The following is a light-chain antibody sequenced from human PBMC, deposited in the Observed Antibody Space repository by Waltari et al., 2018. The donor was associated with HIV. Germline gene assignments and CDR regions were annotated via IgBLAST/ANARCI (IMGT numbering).Light chain of an antibody. CDR1: SSTIGADYD. Sequence: QSMLTQPPSVSGAPGQRVTISCTGSSSTIGADYDVHWYQQIPGTAPKLLISGNKQRPSEVPDRFSASKSGTSASLTISGLQAGDEADYFCQSYDISLSASVVFGGGTRLTVL. CDR3: QSYDISLSASVV. V-gene: IGLV1-40*01. CDR2: GNK. J-gene: IGLJ2*01.